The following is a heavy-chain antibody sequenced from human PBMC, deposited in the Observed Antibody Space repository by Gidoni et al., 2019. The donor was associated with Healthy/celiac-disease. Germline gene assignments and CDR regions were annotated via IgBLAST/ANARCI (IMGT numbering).Heavy chain of an antibody. CDR3: GLMTRYYYYGMDV. J-gene: IGHJ6*02. V-gene: IGHV7-4-1*02. CDR1: GYTFTSYA. D-gene: IGHD2-8*01. CDR2: INTNTGNP. Sequence: QVQLVQSGSELKKPGAAVKVSCKASGYTFTSYAMNWVRHAPGQGLEWMGWINTNTGNPTYAQGLTGRFVFYWDTSVSTAYLQISSLKAEDTAVYYCGLMTRYYYYGMDVWGQGTTVTVSS.